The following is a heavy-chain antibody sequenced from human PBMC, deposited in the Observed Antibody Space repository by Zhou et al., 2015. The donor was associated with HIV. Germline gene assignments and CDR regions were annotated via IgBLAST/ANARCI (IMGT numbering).Heavy chain of an antibody. CDR1: GSTLNNYG. D-gene: IGHD4-23*01. CDR2: TSYDGVSK. CDR3: VRGEMGGNF. Sequence: QVQLVESGGGVVQPGRSLRLSCSTSGSTLNNYGIHWVRQAPGKGLEWVAFTSYDGVSKYYGDSVKGRFTISRDNARNSIFLQMNSLRVDDTAMYFCVRGEMGGNFGGRGTLVTVSS. J-gene: IGHJ4*02. V-gene: IGHV3-30*03.